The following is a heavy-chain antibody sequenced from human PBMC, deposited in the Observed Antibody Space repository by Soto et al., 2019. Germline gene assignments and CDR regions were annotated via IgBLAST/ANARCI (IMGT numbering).Heavy chain of an antibody. CDR2: INHSGST. Sequence: SSETLSLTCAVYGGSFSGYYWSWIRQPPGKGLEWIGEINHSGSTNYNPSLKSRVTISVDTSKNQFSLKLSSVTAADTAVYYCARDPLRYFDWLPHGYFDYWGQGTLVT. CDR3: ARDPLRYFDWLPHGYFDY. CDR1: GGSFSGYY. V-gene: IGHV4-34*01. J-gene: IGHJ4*02. D-gene: IGHD3-9*01.